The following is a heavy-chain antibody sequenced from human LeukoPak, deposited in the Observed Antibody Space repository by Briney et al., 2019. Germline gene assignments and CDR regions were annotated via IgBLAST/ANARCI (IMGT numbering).Heavy chain of an antibody. J-gene: IGHJ4*02. D-gene: IGHD5-24*01. CDR2: IIPIFGTA. V-gene: IGHV1-69*05. CDR1: GGTFSSYA. Sequence: SVKVSCKASGGTFSSYAISWVRQAPGQGLEWMGGIIPIFGTANYAQKFQGRVTITTDESTSTAYMELSSLRSEDTAVYYCARVLGRDGYNTLDYWGQGTLVTVSS. CDR3: ARVLGRDGYNTLDY.